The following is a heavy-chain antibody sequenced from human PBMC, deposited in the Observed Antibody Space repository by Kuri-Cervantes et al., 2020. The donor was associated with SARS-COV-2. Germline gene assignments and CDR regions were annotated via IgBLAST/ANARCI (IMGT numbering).Heavy chain of an antibody. CDR2: IYYSGST. CDR1: GGSISSYY. V-gene: IGHV4-59*01. Sequence: GSLRLSCTVSGGSISSYYWSWIRRPPGKGLEWIGYIYYSGSTNYNPSLKSRVAISVDTSKNQFSLKLSSVTAADTAVYYCARDRGTTRYYGMDVWCQGNMVNVSS. D-gene: IGHD2-15*01. J-gene: IGHJ6*02. CDR3: ARDRGTTRYYGMDV.